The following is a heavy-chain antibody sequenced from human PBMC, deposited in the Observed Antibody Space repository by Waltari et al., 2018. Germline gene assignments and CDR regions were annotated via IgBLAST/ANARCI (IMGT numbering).Heavy chain of an antibody. CDR3: ARDYSDSSSWYDAFDI. D-gene: IGHD6-13*01. J-gene: IGHJ3*02. CDR1: GGTFSSYA. V-gene: IGHV1-69*14. CDR2: IIPIFGTA. Sequence: QVQLVQSGAEVKKPGSSVKVSCKASGGTFSSYAISWVRQAPGQGLEWMGGIIPIFGTANYAQKFQGRVTITADKSTSTAYMELSSLGSEDTAVYYCARDYSDSSSWYDAFDIWGQGTMVTVSS.